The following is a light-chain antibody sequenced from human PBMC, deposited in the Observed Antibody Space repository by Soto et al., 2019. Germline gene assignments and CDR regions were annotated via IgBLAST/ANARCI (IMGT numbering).Light chain of an antibody. CDR3: QTWGTGIRV. Sequence: QLVLTQSPSASASLGASVKHTCTLSSGHSSYAIAWHQQQPEKGPRYLMKLNSDGSHSKGDGIPDRFSGSSSGAERYLTISSLQSEDEADYYCQTWGTGIRVFGGGTKLIVL. CDR2: LNSDGSH. J-gene: IGLJ3*02. V-gene: IGLV4-69*01. CDR1: SGHSSYA.